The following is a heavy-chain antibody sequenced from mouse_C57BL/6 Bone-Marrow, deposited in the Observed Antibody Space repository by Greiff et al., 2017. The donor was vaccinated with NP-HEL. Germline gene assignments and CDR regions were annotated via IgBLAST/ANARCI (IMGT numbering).Heavy chain of an antibody. D-gene: IGHD1-1*01. CDR1: GYTFTSYW. V-gene: IGHV1-69*01. J-gene: IGHJ3*01. CDR2: IDPSDSYT. Sequence: QVQLQQPGAELVMPGASVKLSCKASGYTFTSYWMHWVKQRPGQGLEWIGEIDPSDSYTNYNQKFKGKSTLTVDESSSTAYMQLSSLTSEDSAVYYCAREGTTVADWFAYWGQGTLVTVSA. CDR3: AREGTTVADWFAY.